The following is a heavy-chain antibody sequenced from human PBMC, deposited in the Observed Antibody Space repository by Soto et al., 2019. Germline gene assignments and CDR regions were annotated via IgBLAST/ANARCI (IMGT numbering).Heavy chain of an antibody. V-gene: IGHV3-33*01. CDR3: ARDSSGWYFDY. J-gene: IGHJ4*02. Sequence: QVQLVESGGGVVQPGRSLRLSCAASGFTFSSYGMHWVRQAPGKGLEWVAVIWYDGSNKYYADSVKGRFTIPRDNSKNTLYLQMNSLRAEDTAVYYCARDSSGWYFDYWGQGTLVTVSS. D-gene: IGHD6-19*01. CDR1: GFTFSSYG. CDR2: IWYDGSNK.